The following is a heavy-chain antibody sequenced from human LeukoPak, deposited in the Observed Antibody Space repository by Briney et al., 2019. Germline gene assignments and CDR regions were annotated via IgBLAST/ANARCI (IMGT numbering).Heavy chain of an antibody. J-gene: IGHJ4*02. D-gene: IGHD4-17*01. CDR2: ISYDGSKK. Sequence: PGGSLRLSCAASGFTFSSYAMHWVRQAPGKGLEGVAVISYDGSKKYYADSVKGRFTISRDNSKNTLYLQINSLRAEDTAVYYCARERGDGALGWGQGTLVTVSS. V-gene: IGHV3-30-3*01. CDR3: ARERGDGALG. CDR1: GFTFSSYA.